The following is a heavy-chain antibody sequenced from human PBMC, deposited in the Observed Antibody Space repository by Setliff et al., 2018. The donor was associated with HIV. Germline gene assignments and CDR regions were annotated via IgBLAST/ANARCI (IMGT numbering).Heavy chain of an antibody. Sequence: ASVKVSCKTSGYRFTDYYIHWVRQAPGQGLEWMGWMNPHSGGGHPAQTFHGRVTMTRDASINTAYIHLTLRSDDTAVYYCARKDVTGKTLSHWGQGTQVTVSS. CDR3: ARKDVTGKTLSH. J-gene: IGHJ4*02. CDR1: GYRFTDYY. CDR2: MNPHSGGG. D-gene: IGHD1-1*01. V-gene: IGHV1-2*02.